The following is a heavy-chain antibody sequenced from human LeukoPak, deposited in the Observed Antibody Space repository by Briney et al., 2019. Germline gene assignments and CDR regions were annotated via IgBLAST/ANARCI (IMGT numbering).Heavy chain of an antibody. D-gene: IGHD2-2*02. V-gene: IGHV3-48*04. CDR2: IDDSSGAI. CDR3: ARSSISSSYTY. Sequence: GGSLRLSCEASGFTFSDYGMNWVRQSPGKGLEWISYIDDSSGAIYYADSMKGRFAISRDNAKNSLYLQMNSLRAEDTAVYYCARSSISSSYTYWGQGTLVTVSS. J-gene: IGHJ4*02. CDR1: GFTFSDYG.